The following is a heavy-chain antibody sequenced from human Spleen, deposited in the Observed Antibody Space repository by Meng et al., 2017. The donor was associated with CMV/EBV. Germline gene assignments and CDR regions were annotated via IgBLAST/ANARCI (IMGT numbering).Heavy chain of an antibody. J-gene: IGHJ5*02. Sequence: GESLKISCAVSGLSFSSYAMSWVRQAPGKGLEWVSAISGGGSSTYYADSVKGRFTISRDNSKNTLYLQMNSLRDEDTAVYYCAKYWYFQTYNWLDPWGQGTLVTVSS. V-gene: IGHV3-23*01. CDR1: GLSFSSYA. CDR2: ISGGGSST. CDR3: AKYWYFQTYNWLDP. D-gene: IGHD2-8*02.